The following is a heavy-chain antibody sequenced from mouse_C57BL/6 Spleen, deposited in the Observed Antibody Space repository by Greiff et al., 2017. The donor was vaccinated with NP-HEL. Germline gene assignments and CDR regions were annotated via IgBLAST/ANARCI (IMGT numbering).Heavy chain of an antibody. Sequence: QVHVKQPGTELVKPRASVKLSCKASGYTFTSYWMHWVKQRPGQGLEWIGNINPSNGGTNYNEKFKSKATLTVDKSSNTAYMQLSSLTSEDSAVYYCARGDPWLRGNWGQGTTLTVSS. D-gene: IGHD1-2*01. V-gene: IGHV1-53*01. CDR1: GYTFTSYW. CDR3: ARGDPWLRGN. CDR2: INPSNGGT. J-gene: IGHJ2*01.